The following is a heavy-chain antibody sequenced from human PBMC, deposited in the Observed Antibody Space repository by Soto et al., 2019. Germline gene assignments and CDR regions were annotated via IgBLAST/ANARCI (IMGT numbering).Heavy chain of an antibody. CDR1: GGTFSSYA. CDR2: IIPIFGTA. D-gene: IGHD2-2*01. Sequence: SVKVSCKASGGTFSSYAISWVRQAPGQGLEWMGGIIPIFGTANYAQKFQGRVTITADESTSTAYMELSSLRSEDTAVYYCARDVSSSVGMDVWGQGTTVTVSS. V-gene: IGHV1-69*13. J-gene: IGHJ6*02. CDR3: ARDVSSSVGMDV.